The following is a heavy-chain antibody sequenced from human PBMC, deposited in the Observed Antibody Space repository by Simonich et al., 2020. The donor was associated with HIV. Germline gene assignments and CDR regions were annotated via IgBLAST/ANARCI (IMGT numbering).Heavy chain of an antibody. CDR1: GGSISSYY. J-gene: IGHJ4*02. CDR3: ARDLITYGFDY. D-gene: IGHD2-8*01. CDR2: IYTSGST. V-gene: IGHV4-4*07. Sequence: QVQLQGSGPGLVKPSETLSLTCTVSGGSISSYYWSWVRQPAGKGLEWIGRIYTSGSTNYNPSLKSRVTISVDKSKHQLSLKVSSVTAADTAVYYCARDLITYGFDYWGQGTLVTVSS.